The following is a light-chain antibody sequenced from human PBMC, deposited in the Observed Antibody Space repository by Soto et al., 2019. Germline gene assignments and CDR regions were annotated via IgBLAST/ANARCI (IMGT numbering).Light chain of an antibody. V-gene: IGLV2-14*03. J-gene: IGLJ2*01. CDR3: SLYMVTNTPVL. Sequence: QSVLTQPASVSGSPGQSITISCTGTSSDVGTYNYVSWYQHYPGKAPKVMIYDVSDRPSGVSTRFSGSKSGNTASLTISGLQAEDEAVYYSSLYMVTNTPVLFGGGTELTVL. CDR1: SSDVGTYNY. CDR2: DVS.